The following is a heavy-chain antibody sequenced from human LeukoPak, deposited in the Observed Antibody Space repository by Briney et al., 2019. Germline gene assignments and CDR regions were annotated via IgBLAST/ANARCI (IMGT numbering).Heavy chain of an antibody. J-gene: IGHJ4*02. CDR2: IYPGDSDT. CDR1: GYSFTSYW. V-gene: IGHV5-51*01. CDR3: ARSPCSSTSCYYFDY. D-gene: IGHD2-2*01. Sequence: GESLKISCKGSGYSFTSYWIGWVRQMPGKGLEWMGIIYPGDSDTRYSPSFQGQVTISADKSISTAYLQWSSLKASDTAMYYCARSPCSSTSCYYFDYWGQGTLVTVSS.